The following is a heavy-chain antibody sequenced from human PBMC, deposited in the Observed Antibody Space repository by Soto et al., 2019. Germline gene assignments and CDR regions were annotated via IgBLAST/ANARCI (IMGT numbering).Heavy chain of an antibody. J-gene: IGHJ4*02. CDR2: INQDGSEE. CDR1: GFTFSNHW. Sequence: XGSLRLSCSASGFTFSNHWMDWVRQAPGKGLEWVANINQDGSEEHYVDSVKGRFTISRDNAKNSLYLQMSSLTAEDSALYYCSRSLDSWGQGTLVTVS. V-gene: IGHV3-7*01. CDR3: SRSLDS.